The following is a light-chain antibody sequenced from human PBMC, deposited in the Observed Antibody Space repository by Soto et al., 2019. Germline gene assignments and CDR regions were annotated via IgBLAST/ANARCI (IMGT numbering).Light chain of an antibody. V-gene: IGKV1-5*01. J-gene: IGKJ5*01. CDR1: QSISSW. CDR2: DAS. CDR3: QQLKSYPIT. Sequence: DIQMTQSPSTVSAYVGYSFTITCRASQSISSWLAWYQQKPWKAPKLLIYDASSLESGVPSRFSGSGSGTEFTLTISSLQPEDFATYYCQQLKSYPITFGQGTRLEIK.